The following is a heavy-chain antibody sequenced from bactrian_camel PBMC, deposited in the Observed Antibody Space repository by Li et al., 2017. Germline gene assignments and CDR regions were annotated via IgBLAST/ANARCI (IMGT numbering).Heavy chain of an antibody. CDR3: AADSVNRIGPCDPNY. CDR1: GYPYTSIC. CDR2: IYTREGKT. J-gene: IGHJ4*01. Sequence: QLVESGGGSVQAGGSLRLSCAASGYPYTSICMGYFRQAPGKEREGVAAIYTREGKTYYADSVKGRFTIPRDSAENTLYLQMNSLKPEDTAMYYCAADSVNRIGPCDPNYWGQGTQVTV. V-gene: IGHV3S28*01.